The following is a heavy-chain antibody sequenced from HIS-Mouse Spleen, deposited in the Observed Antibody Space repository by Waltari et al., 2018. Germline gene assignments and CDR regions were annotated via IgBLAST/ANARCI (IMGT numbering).Heavy chain of an antibody. CDR1: GGSISSNSYS. D-gene: IGHD6-13*01. V-gene: IGHV4-39*07. CDR3: AREIPYSSSWYDWYFDL. J-gene: IGHJ2*01. Sequence: QLQLQESGPGLVKPSETLSLTCTVSGGSISSNSYSWCWIRQPPGKGLEWIGSIYYSGSTYYNPSLKSRVTISVDTSKNQFSLKLSPVTAADTAVYYCAREIPYSSSWYDWYFDLWGRGTLVTVSS. CDR2: IYYSGST.